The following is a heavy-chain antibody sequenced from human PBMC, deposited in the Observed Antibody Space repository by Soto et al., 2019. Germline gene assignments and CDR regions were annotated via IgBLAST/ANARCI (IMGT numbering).Heavy chain of an antibody. CDR2: INPATGAA. V-gene: IGHV1-2*02. D-gene: IGHD3-3*01. J-gene: IGHJ3*02. CDR1: GYPVTAYY. Sequence: QLHLVQSGAVVKKPGASVTVSCSASGYPVTAYYMHWVRQAPGRGLEWMGGINPATGAAKYTQTFQGRVTMTRDTSTSTVFMELSGLTSEATAVFYCAIGGGVGVAGSAAFDMWCQGTLVTVSS. CDR3: AIGGGVGVAGSAAFDM.